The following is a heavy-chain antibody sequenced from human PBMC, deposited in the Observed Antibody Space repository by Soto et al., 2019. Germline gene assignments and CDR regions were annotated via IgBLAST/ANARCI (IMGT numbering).Heavy chain of an antibody. D-gene: IGHD3-22*01. CDR3: AKHLIGGRLQSPFDL. J-gene: IGHJ4*02. Sequence: SETLSLTCTVSGDSISRHYWSWIRQPPGKGLEWIGYIYDSETTNSNPSLKSRVTISVDMSKNQFYLRAEDTAVYYCAKHLIGGRLQSPFDLWGQGTQVTVSS. V-gene: IGHV4-59*08. CDR1: GDSISRHY. CDR2: IYDSETT.